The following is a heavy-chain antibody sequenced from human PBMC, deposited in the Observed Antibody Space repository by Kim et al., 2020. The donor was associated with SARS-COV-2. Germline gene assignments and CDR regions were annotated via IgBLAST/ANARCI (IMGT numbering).Heavy chain of an antibody. CDR3: ARAIYDFWSGYY. Sequence: SETLSLTCTVSGYSIRSGYYWGWIRQPPGKGLEWIGSIYHSGSTYYNPSLKSRVTISVDTSKNQFSLKLSSVTAADTAVYYCARAIYDFWSGYYWGQGTLVTVSS. CDR1: GYSIRSGYY. D-gene: IGHD3-3*01. CDR2: IYHSGST. J-gene: IGHJ4*02. V-gene: IGHV4-38-2*02.